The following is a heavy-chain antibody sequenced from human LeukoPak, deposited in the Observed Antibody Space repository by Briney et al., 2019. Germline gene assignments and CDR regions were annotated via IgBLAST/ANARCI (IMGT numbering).Heavy chain of an antibody. V-gene: IGHV3-33*01. D-gene: IGHD5-18*01. CDR3: ARDFRRYGYGPVDY. CDR2: VWFDGSKR. CDR1: GFIFSNSG. Sequence: PGGSLRLSCTVSGFIFSNSGMHWVRRAPGKGLEWVAVVWFDGSKRYYADSVKGRFTISRDNSKNTLHLQMDSLRVEDTAMYFCARDFRRYGYGPVDYWGQGTLVTVSS. J-gene: IGHJ4*02.